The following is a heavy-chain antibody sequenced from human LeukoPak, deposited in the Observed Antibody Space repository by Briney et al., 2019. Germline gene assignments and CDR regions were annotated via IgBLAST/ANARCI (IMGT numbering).Heavy chain of an antibody. Sequence: SETLSLTCGVSGGSISGTNWWSWVRQPPGQGLEWIGEISLAGQTNYNPSLNGRVTISLDKSSNQLSLHLTSVTAADTATYFCSRESGPFCPFGYWGQGTLVIVSS. CDR2: ISLAGQT. D-gene: IGHD1-26*01. CDR1: GGSISGTNW. CDR3: SRESGPFCPFGY. J-gene: IGHJ4*02. V-gene: IGHV4/OR15-8*02.